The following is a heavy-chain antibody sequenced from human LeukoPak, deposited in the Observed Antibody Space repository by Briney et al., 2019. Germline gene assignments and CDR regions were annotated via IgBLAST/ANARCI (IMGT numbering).Heavy chain of an antibody. J-gene: IGHJ3*02. CDR1: GGSISSYY. D-gene: IGHD3-3*01. CDR3: ARGRFCSADICSGGDAFDI. V-gene: IGHV4-4*07. CDR2: TYSRGST. Sequence: SETLSLTCTVSGGSISSYYWSWIRQPAGKGLEWIGRTYSRGSTNYSPSLKSRVAMSLDTSKNQFSLRLSSLTAADTALYYCARGRFCSADICSGGDAFDIWGQGTMVSVSS.